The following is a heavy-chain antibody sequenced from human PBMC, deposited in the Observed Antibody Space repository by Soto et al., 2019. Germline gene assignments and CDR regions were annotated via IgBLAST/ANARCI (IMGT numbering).Heavy chain of an antibody. D-gene: IGHD3-3*01. CDR3: ARGGDFWSGIDY. V-gene: IGHV3-30-3*01. Sequence: QVQLVESGGGVVQPGRSLRLSCAASGFTFSNYAIHWVRQAPGKGLEWVAVISYDGSNKCYGDSVKGRFTISRDNSKNTLYLQMSSLRDEDTAVYYCARGGDFWSGIDYWGQGTLGTVSS. CDR2: ISYDGSNK. CDR1: GFTFSNYA. J-gene: IGHJ4*02.